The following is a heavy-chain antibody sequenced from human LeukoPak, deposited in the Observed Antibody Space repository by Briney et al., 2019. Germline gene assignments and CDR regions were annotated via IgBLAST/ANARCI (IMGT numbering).Heavy chain of an antibody. D-gene: IGHD6-6*01. CDR2: ISAGGGTT. J-gene: IGHJ4*02. CDR3: ARRDSSRSFDY. Sequence: GGSLRLSCAASAFTFNNFAMSWVRQAPGKGLEWVSGISAGGGTTIYVDSVKGRFTISRDNSKNTLYLQMNSLRAEDTAVYYCARRDSSRSFDYCGQGTLVTVSS. CDR1: AFTFNNFA. V-gene: IGHV3-23*01.